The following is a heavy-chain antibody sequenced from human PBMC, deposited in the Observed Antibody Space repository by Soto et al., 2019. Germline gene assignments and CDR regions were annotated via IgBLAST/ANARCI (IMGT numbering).Heavy chain of an antibody. V-gene: IGHV4-39*07. CDR2: IYYSGST. J-gene: IGHJ4*02. Sequence: SETLSLTCTVSGGSISSSSYFWGWIRQPPGKGLEWIGSIYYSGSTYYNPSLKSRVTVSVDTSKNQFSLKVNSVTAADTAVYYCARESYHGSGATVVAYWGKGTLVTVSS. D-gene: IGHD3-10*01. CDR3: ARESYHGSGATVVAY. CDR1: GGSISSSSYF.